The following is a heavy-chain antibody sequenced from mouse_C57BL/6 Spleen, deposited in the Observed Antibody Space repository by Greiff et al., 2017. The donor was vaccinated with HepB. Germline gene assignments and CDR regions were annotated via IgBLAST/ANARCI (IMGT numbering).Heavy chain of an antibody. Sequence: EVQLQESGGGLVQPGGSLSLSCAASGFTFTDYYMSWVRQPPGKALEWLGFIRNKANGYTTEYSASVKGRFTISRDNSQSILYLQMNALRAEDSATYYCARYGKDAMDYWGQGTSVTVSS. CDR3: ARYGKDAMDY. CDR1: GFTFTDYY. V-gene: IGHV7-3*01. CDR2: IRNKANGYTT. J-gene: IGHJ4*01. D-gene: IGHD2-1*01.